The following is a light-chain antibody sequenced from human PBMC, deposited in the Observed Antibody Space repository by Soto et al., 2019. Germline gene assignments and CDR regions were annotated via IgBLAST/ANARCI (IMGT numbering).Light chain of an antibody. Sequence: IQMTHSPSTLSASVCDIVTITCRASHNIERWMAWYQQKPGKAPSLLIFDASTLHSGVPSRFSGSGSGTDFTLTISSLQPEDFATYYCQQSYSTPGTFGQGTKVDIK. J-gene: IGKJ1*01. V-gene: IGKV1-39*01. CDR3: QQSYSTPGT. CDR2: DAS. CDR1: HNIERW.